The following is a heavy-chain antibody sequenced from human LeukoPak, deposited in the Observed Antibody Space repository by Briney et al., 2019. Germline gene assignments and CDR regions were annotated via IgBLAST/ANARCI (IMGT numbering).Heavy chain of an antibody. J-gene: IGHJ4*02. V-gene: IGHV3-53*01. CDR2: VYSGGST. CDR1: GFTVSSNY. D-gene: IGHD3-22*01. CDR3: AREGSSGYGYYFDY. Sequence: AGGSLRLSCAASGFTVSSNYMSWVRQAPGKGLERVSVVYSGGSTYYADSVKGRFTISRDNSKNTLYLQMNSLRAEDTAVYYCAREGSSGYGYYFDYWGQGTLVTVSS.